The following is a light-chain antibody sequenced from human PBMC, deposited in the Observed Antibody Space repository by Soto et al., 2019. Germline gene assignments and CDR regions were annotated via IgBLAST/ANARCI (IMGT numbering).Light chain of an antibody. V-gene: IGKV4-1*01. CDR3: HQYYTTPQT. CDR1: QTVFYDSNNKNY. Sequence: DIVLTQSPDSLAVSLGERATINCKSSQTVFYDSNNKNYLAGYQQKPGQPPKLLIYWASTRESGVPDRFSGSGSGTDFTLTISSLQAEYVAVYYCHQYYTTPQTFGQGTKVEIK. J-gene: IGKJ1*01. CDR2: WAS.